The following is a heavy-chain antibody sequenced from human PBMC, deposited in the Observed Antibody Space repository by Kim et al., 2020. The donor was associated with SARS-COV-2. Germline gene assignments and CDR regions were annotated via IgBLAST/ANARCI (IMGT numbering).Heavy chain of an antibody. V-gene: IGHV4-4*07. CDR1: GASISGYY. CDR3: AGGGSWYADFDY. D-gene: IGHD2-15*01. CDR2: LYTGGNT. J-gene: IGHJ4*02. Sequence: SETLSLTCTVSGASISGYYWSWVRQPAGKGLEWIGRLYTGGNTNYNPSLRSRLTMSLDTSKNQISLKLSSVTAADTAVYYCAGGGSWYADFDYWGQGTLVTVSS.